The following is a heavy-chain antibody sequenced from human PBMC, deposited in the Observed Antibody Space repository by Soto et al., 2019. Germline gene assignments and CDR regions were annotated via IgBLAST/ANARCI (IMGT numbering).Heavy chain of an antibody. CDR1: GGTFSSYT. CDR2: IIPILGIA. J-gene: IGHJ5*02. Sequence: QVQLVQSGAEVKKPGSSVKVSCKASGGTFSSYTISWVRQAPGQGLEWMGRIIPILGIANYAQKFQGRVTITXXKXTTXAYMELSSLRSEDTAVYYCARYRVVVVAASNWFDPWGQGTLVTVSS. V-gene: IGHV1-69*02. CDR3: ARYRVVVVAASNWFDP. D-gene: IGHD2-15*01.